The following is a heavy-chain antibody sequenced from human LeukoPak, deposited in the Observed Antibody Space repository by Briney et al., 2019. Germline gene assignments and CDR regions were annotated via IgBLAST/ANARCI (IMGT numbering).Heavy chain of an antibody. D-gene: IGHD3-9*01. CDR3: ARDNDISRGFYYAMDV. CDR2: IYYGGNT. CDR1: GDSISTYC. V-gene: IGHV4-59*01. Sequence: PSETLSLTCTVSGDSISTYCWSWVRQPPGKGLEWIGYIYYGGNTNYNPSLKSRVTISVDTSKNQFSLKLSSVTAVDTAVYYCARDNDISRGFYYAMDVWGQGTTVIVSS. J-gene: IGHJ6*02.